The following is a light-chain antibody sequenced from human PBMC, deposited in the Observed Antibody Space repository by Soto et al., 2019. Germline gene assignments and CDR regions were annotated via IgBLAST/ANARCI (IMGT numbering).Light chain of an antibody. Sequence: QPVLTQSPSASASLGASVKLTCTLSSGHSRYAIAWHQQQPERGPRFLMKFNLDGSHIKGDGIPDRFSGSRSGAERYLTISSLQSEDEADYYCQTWASGIPVFGGGTKLTVL. CDR1: SGHSRYA. CDR2: FNLDGSH. V-gene: IGLV4-69*01. J-gene: IGLJ2*01. CDR3: QTWASGIPV.